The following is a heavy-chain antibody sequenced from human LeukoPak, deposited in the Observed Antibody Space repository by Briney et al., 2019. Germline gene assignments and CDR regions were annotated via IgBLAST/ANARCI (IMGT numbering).Heavy chain of an antibody. J-gene: IGHJ4*02. V-gene: IGHV3-7*01. CDR1: GFTFSSYW. Sequence: GGSLRLSCAASGFTFSSYWMSWVRQAPGEGLEWVANIKQDGSEKYYVDSVKGRFTISRDNAKNSLYLQMNSLRAEDTAVYYCARDRYCSSTSCTQRGGYFDYWGQGTLVTVSS. CDR3: ARDRYCSSTSCTQRGGYFDY. CDR2: IKQDGSEK. D-gene: IGHD2-2*01.